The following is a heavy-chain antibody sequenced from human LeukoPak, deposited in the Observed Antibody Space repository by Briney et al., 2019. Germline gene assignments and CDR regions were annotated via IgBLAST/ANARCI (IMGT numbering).Heavy chain of an antibody. D-gene: IGHD6-13*01. J-gene: IGHJ6*02. CDR1: GYTFTSYD. Sequence: ASVKVSCKASGYTFTSYDINWVRQATGQGLVWMGWMNPNSGNTGYAQKFQGRVTMTRNTSMSTAYMELSSLRSEDTAVYYCAMAGSWFNYYYGMDVWAKGPRSPSP. CDR2: MNPNSGNT. V-gene: IGHV1-8*01. CDR3: AMAGSWFNYYYGMDV.